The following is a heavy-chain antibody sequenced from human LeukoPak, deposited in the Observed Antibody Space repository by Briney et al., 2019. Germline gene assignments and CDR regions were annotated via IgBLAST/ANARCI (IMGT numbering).Heavy chain of an antibody. J-gene: IGHJ4*02. CDR2: IYPGDSDT. D-gene: IGHD3-22*01. V-gene: IGHV5-51*01. CDR3: ARHNAPYTSLVYYDSSGYPMDY. CDR1: GSSFTSYW. Sequence: GESLKISFKGSGSSFTSYWIGWVRKMTGKGLEWMGIIYPGDSDTRYSPSFQGQVTISADKSISTAYLQWSSLKASDTVMYYCARHNAPYTSLVYYDSSGYPMDYWGQGTLVTVSS.